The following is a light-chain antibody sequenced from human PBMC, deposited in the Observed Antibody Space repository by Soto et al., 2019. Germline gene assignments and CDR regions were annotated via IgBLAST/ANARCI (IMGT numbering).Light chain of an antibody. Sequence: QSALTQPASVSGSPGQSITISCTGTSSDIGIFNYVSWYQHHPGKAPKLIIYEVTNRPSGVSDRFSGSKSGSTASLNISGLQADDEADYYCSSYTSSSALGVFGGGTKLTVL. V-gene: IGLV2-14*01. CDR3: SSYTSSSALGV. CDR2: EVT. J-gene: IGLJ3*02. CDR1: SSDIGIFNY.